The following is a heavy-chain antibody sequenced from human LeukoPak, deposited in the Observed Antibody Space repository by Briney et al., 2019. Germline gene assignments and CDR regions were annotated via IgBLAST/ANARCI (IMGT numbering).Heavy chain of an antibody. CDR3: AKTRGGAVAGLTSLFDY. J-gene: IGHJ4*02. Sequence: GGSLRLSCAASGFTVSSNYMSWVRQAPGKGLEWVSVIYSGGSTYYADSVKGRFTISRDNSENTLYLQMNSLRAEDTAVYYCAKTRGGAVAGLTSLFDYWGQGTLVTVSS. CDR2: IYSGGST. D-gene: IGHD6-19*01. CDR1: GFTVSSNY. V-gene: IGHV3-53*01.